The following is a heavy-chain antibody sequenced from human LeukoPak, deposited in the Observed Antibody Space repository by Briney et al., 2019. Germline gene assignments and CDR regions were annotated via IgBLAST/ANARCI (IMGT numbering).Heavy chain of an antibody. CDR3: AKESVAGSSDY. V-gene: IGHV3-30*18. Sequence: GGSLRLSCAASGFTFSSYGMHWVRQAPGKGLEWVAVISYDGTNKYYADSLKGRCTISRDNSRNTLYLQMNSLRLEDTAVYYCAKESVAGSSDYWGQGTLVTVSS. D-gene: IGHD6-19*01. CDR2: ISYDGTNK. CDR1: GFTFSSYG. J-gene: IGHJ4*02.